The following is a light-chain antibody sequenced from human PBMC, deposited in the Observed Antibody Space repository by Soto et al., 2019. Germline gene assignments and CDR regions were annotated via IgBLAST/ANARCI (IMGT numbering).Light chain of an antibody. CDR1: QDIENY. V-gene: IGKV1-33*01. J-gene: IGKJ4*01. CDR2: DVS. Sequence: DVQMTQSPSSLSASVGDTVTITCQASQDIENYLNWYQQKPGKAPKLLIYDVSTLETGVPSRFSGSGSGTDFALTIKGLQAVDIAIYCCPHYQNVILTSGGGTRV. CDR3: PHYQNVILT.